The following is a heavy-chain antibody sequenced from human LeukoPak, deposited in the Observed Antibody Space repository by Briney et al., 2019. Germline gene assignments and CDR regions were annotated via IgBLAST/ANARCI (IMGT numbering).Heavy chain of an antibody. CDR1: GFTVSTNY. CDR3: AKELRFLEWFS. J-gene: IGHJ4*02. V-gene: IGHV3-53*01. Sequence: GGSLGLSCAASGFTVSTNYMSWVRQAPGKGLEWVSTIYSGGSTYYADSVKGRFTISRDNSKNTLYLQMNSLRAEDTAVYYCAKELRFLEWFSRGQGTLVTVSS. CDR2: IYSGGST. D-gene: IGHD3-3*01.